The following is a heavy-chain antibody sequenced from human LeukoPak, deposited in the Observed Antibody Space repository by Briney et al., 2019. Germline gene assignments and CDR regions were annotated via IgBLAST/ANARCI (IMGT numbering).Heavy chain of an antibody. CDR3: TSLNSDYSNYSP. V-gene: IGHV3-49*03. CDR2: IRSKAYGGTT. CDR1: EFSVGSNY. D-gene: IGHD4-11*01. J-gene: IGHJ4*02. Sequence: PGGSLRLSCAASEFSVGSNYMTWFRQAPGKRLEWVGFIRSKAYGGTTEYAASVKGRFTISRDDSKSIAYLQMNSLKTEDTAVYYCTSLNSDYSNYSPWGQGTLVTVSS.